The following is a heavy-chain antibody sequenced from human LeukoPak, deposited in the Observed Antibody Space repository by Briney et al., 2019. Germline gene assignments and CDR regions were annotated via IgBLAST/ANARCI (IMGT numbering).Heavy chain of an antibody. Sequence: PGGSLRLSSAASGFTFSTYGMHWVRQAPGKGLEWVAVIWYGGSNTYYADSVKGRFTISRDNSKNTLYLQMNSLRAEDTAVYYCAREDCDATSCYWGIIYWGQGTLVTVSS. CDR1: GFTFSTYG. CDR3: AREDCDATSCYWGIIY. D-gene: IGHD2-2*01. V-gene: IGHV3-33*08. CDR2: IWYGGSNT. J-gene: IGHJ4*02.